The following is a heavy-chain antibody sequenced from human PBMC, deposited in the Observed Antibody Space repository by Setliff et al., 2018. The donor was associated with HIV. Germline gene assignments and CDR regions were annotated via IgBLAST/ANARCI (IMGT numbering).Heavy chain of an antibody. CDR1: GGSISTYSYY. CDR2: IYHTANT. Sequence: SETLSLTCSVFGGSISTYSYYWGWVRQPPGMGLEWIGSIYHTANTHYSPSLETRIAIVVDTSKNQFSLRLSSVTAADSAMYYCVRHDPPNSGRFYFDLWGRGTLVTVTS. CDR3: VRHDPPNSGRFYFDL. J-gene: IGHJ4*01. D-gene: IGHD1-26*01. V-gene: IGHV4-39*01.